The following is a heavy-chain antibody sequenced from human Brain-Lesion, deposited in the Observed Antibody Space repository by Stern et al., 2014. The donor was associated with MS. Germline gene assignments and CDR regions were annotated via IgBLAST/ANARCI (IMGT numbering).Heavy chain of an antibody. CDR1: GGSISSSNW. CDR3: ARELPDLNAFDI. J-gene: IGHJ3*02. CDR2: IYYRGGT. D-gene: IGHD1-14*01. V-gene: IGHV4-4*02. Sequence: VQLEESGPGLVKPSGTLSLTCAVSGGSISSSNWWSWVRQSPGKGLEGIGVIYYRGGTKYSPSFESRGIISAEKSNNKLSPPLIYFTAADTAVYYCARELPDLNAFDIWGQGTMVTVSS.